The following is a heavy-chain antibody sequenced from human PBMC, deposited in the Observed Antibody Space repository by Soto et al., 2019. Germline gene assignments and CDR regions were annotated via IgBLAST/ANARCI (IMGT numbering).Heavy chain of an antibody. J-gene: IGHJ6*02. V-gene: IGHV1-69*01. Sequence: QVQLVQSGAEVKKPGSSVKVSCKASGGTFSSYAISWVRQAPGQGLEWMGGIIPIFGTANYAQKFQGRVTITADESTSTAYMELSSLRSEDTAVYYCARGGGIAVAGSLDVYGMDVWGQGSTVTVPS. CDR2: IIPIFGTA. CDR1: GGTFSSYA. CDR3: ARGGGIAVAGSLDVYGMDV. D-gene: IGHD6-19*01.